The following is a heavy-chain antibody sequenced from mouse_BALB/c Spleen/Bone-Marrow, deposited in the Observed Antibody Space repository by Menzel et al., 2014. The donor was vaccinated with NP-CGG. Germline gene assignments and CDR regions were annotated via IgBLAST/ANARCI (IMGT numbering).Heavy chain of an antibody. D-gene: IGHD1-2*01. V-gene: IGHV1-84*02. J-gene: IGHJ4*01. CDR3: ARDYGYVDAMNY. Sequence: QVQLQQSGPELVKPGASVKISCKASGYTFNDYYINWVKQKPGRGLEWIGWIYPGSGTTKYNENFKGKATLTVDTSSSTAYIQLSSLTSEDTAVYFCARDYGYVDAMNYWGQGTSVTVSS. CDR2: IYPGSGTT. CDR1: GYTFNDYY.